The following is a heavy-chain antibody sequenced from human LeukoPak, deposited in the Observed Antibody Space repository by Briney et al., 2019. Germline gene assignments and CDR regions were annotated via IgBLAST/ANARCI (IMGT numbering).Heavy chain of an antibody. Sequence: GGSLRLSYAASGFTFSSYWMSWVRQAPGKGLQWVANIKQDGSEKYYVDSVKGRFTISRDNAKNSLYLKMNSLRAEDTAVYYCTRDRSGQDWGQGTLVTVSS. CDR1: GFTFSSYW. D-gene: IGHD1-1*01. V-gene: IGHV3-7*05. CDR2: IKQDGSEK. CDR3: TRDRSGQD. J-gene: IGHJ4*02.